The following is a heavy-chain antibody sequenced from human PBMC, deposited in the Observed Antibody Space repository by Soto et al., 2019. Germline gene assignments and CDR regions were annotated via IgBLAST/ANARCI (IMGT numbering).Heavy chain of an antibody. V-gene: IGHV4-31*03. CDR1: GASISSGGYY. J-gene: IGHJ5*02. CDR3: ARTLDP. Sequence: QVQLQESGPGLVKPSQTLSLTCTVSGASISSGGYYWTWIRQHPGKGLEWIGYIYYSGSTYYTPSLMSRVTISVYTSKIQFSLKLSSGTAADTAVYYFARTLDPWGHGTLVTVSS. CDR2: IYYSGST.